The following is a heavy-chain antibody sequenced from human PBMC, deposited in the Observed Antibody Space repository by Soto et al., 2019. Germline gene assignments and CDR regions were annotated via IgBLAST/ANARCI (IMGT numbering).Heavy chain of an antibody. CDR2: INGGGGSP. CDR1: GFTFSSYA. CDR3: AKARCSTSNCYVPDY. V-gene: IGHV3-23*01. D-gene: IGHD2-2*01. Sequence: GGSLRLSCAASGFTFSSYAMSWVRQAPGKGLEWVSTINGGGGSPSYADSVQGRFTISRDNPKNTLYLQLNSLTVDDTATYYCAKARCSTSNCYVPDYWGQGAPVTVSS. J-gene: IGHJ4*02.